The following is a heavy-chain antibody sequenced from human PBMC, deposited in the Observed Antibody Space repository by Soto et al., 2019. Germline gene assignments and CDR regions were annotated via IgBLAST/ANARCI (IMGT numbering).Heavy chain of an antibody. V-gene: IGHV4-59*02. Sequence: ASETLSLICNVSGASVSNGYWSWIRQPPGKRLEWIGFMYFGGSFNYNPSLTSRATISIDRSKNQFSLKLSSVTDADTAVYYCARVPDYWGQGILVTVSS. CDR1: GASVSNGY. CDR2: MYFGGSF. CDR3: ARVPDY. D-gene: IGHD2-2*01. J-gene: IGHJ4*02.